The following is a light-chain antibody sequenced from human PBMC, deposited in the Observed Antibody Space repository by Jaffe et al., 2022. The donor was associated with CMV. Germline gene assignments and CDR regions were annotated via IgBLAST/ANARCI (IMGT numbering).Light chain of an antibody. V-gene: IGLV1-47*01. J-gene: IGLJ3*02. CDR1: SSNIGSNY. CDR3: ATWDDSLRGPM. CDR2: RND. Sequence: QSVLTQPPSASGTPGQRVTISCSGSSSNIGSNYVYWYLHLPGTAPKLLIYRNDQRPSGVPDRFSGSKSGTSASLDISGLRSEDEADYYCATWDDSLRGPMFGGGTKLTVL.